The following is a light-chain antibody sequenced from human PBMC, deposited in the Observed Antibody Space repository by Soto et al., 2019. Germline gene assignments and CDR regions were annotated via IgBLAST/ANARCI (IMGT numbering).Light chain of an antibody. V-gene: IGKV3-15*01. Sequence: DIVMTQSPATLSVSPGERATLSCRASQSVSSNLAWYQQKPGQAPRLLIYGASTRATGIPARFSGSGSGTEFTLPIISLQAEDFAVYYCQQYHHWPPGTFGQGTKVEIK. CDR3: QQYHHWPPGT. CDR1: QSVSSN. J-gene: IGKJ1*01. CDR2: GAS.